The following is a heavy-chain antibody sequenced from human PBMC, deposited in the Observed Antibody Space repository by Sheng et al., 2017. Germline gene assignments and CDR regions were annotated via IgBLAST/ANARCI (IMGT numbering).Heavy chain of an antibody. J-gene: IGHJ6*03. CDR2: ISSKSDTI. CDR1: GFIFSSYS. V-gene: IGHV3-48*01. Sequence: EVQLVESGGGLVQPGGSLRLSCAASGFIFSSYSINWVRQAPGKGLEWISYISSKSDTIFYADSVKGRFTISRDNAKNSLYLQMNSLRAEDTAVYYCAREATDTYYYYYMDVWGKGTTVTV. CDR3: AREATDTYYYYYMDV.